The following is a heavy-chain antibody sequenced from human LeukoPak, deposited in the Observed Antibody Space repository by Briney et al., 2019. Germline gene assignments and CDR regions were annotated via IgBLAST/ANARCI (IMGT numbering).Heavy chain of an antibody. CDR1: GRPSSSYS. J-gene: IGHJ4*02. CDR3: ARDQPIGSTNNDY. V-gene: IGHV1-69*05. Sequence: EATVEVFCDDSGRPSSSYSISWVRQAPGQGLEGMGTLIPILGTALYAQNSRGRVKIPTDESASTTYIELSSLRSEYTAVYYCARDQPIGSTNNDYWGQGTLVTVSS. CDR2: LIPILGTA. D-gene: IGHD2-8*01.